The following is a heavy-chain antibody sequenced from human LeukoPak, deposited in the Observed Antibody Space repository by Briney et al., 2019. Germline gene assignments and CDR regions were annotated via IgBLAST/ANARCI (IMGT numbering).Heavy chain of an antibody. J-gene: IGHJ4*02. D-gene: IGHD6-19*01. CDR3: VKDQCIAVAGKLDY. V-gene: IGHV3-64D*06. CDR1: GFTFSSYA. Sequence: GGSLRLSCSASGFTFSSYAMQWVRQAPGKGLEYVSAISSNGGSTYYADSVKGRFTISRDNSKNTLYLQMSSLRAEDTAVYYCVKDQCIAVAGKLDYWGQGTLVTVSS. CDR2: ISSNGGST.